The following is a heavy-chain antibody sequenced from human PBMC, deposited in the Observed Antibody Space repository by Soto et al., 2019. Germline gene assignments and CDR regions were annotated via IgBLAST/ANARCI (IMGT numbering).Heavy chain of an antibody. CDR2: VSHDGRNT. V-gene: IGHV3-30*03. CDR1: GFTFSDYA. CDR3: AEGGRRWLGTSDFNY. Sequence: VQLVESGGGVVQPGRSLRLSCAASGFTFSDYAMHWVRQAPGKGLEWVAVVSHDGRNTHYADSVKGRFTISRDSSKNTVSREMTSLRAEDTAVYYCAEGGRRWLGTSDFNYWGQGALVTVSS. J-gene: IGHJ4*02. D-gene: IGHD5-12*01.